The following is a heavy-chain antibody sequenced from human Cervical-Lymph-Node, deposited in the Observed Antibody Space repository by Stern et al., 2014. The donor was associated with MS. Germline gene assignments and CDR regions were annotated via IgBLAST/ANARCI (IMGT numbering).Heavy chain of an antibody. V-gene: IGHV4-4*02. Sequence: QVQLQESGPGLVKPSGTLSLTCAVSGGSISSSNWWSWVRQPPGKGLEWIGEIYHSGSTNYTPSLKSRVTISVDKSKNQFSLKLSSVTAADTAVYYCARESDDSSGYYGNDAFDIWGQGTMVTVSS. D-gene: IGHD3-22*01. CDR1: GGSISSSNW. CDR2: IYHSGST. CDR3: ARESDDSSGYYGNDAFDI. J-gene: IGHJ3*02.